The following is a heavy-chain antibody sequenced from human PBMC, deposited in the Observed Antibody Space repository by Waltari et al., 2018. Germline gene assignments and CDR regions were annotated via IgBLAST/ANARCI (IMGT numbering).Heavy chain of an antibody. J-gene: IGHJ6*03. CDR3: ARESSATDYYMDV. Sequence: QVQLQESGPGLVKPSEALSLPCAVSAYSISSTYCWGWIRQPPGKGLEWIGSICHSGSTYYNPSLKSRVSISVDTSKNQFSLKLSSVTAADTAVYYCARESSATDYYMDVWGKGTTVTVSS. D-gene: IGHD5-12*01. CDR2: ICHSGST. CDR1: AYSISSTYC. V-gene: IGHV4-38-2*02.